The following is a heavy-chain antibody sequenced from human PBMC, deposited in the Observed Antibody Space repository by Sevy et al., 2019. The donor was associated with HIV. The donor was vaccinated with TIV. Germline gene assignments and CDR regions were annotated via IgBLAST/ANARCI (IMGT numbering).Heavy chain of an antibody. Sequence: GGSLRLSCAASGFTFSANWMNWVRQAPGKGLEWVANIKADGSGKHYVDSVEGRFTISRDKAKNLLFLQMNSLRVEDKAIFLCAPETLGRFDSWGQGTLVTVSS. D-gene: IGHD3-16*01. CDR3: APETLGRFDS. CDR2: IKADGSGK. J-gene: IGHJ4*02. CDR1: GFTFSANW. V-gene: IGHV3-7*01.